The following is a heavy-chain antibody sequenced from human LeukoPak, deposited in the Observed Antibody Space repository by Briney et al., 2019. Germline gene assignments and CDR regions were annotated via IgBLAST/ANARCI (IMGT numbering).Heavy chain of an antibody. Sequence: ASVKVSCKASGYTFTSYGISWVRQAPGQGLEWMGWISAYNGNTNYAQRLQGRVTMTTDTSTSTAYMELRSLRSDDTAVYYCARWYYDFWSGYHYYYYYYMDVWGKGTTVTVSS. CDR3: ARWYYDFWSGYHYYYYYYMDV. CDR1: GYTFTSYG. CDR2: ISAYNGNT. J-gene: IGHJ6*03. V-gene: IGHV1-18*01. D-gene: IGHD3-3*01.